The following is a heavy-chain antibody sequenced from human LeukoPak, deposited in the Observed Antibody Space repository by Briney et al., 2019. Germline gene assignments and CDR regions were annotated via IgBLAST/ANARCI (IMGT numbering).Heavy chain of an antibody. CDR1: GVTFSSFS. Sequence: GGSLRLSCETSGVTFSSFSLNWVRQALGKGLEWLSYISSSSRSKYYADSVKGRFIVSRDNAKNSLYLQMDSLRAGDTALYYCASQSSGSSTRAPDFWGQGTLVTVSS. D-gene: IGHD1-26*01. J-gene: IGHJ4*02. CDR3: ASQSSGSSTRAPDF. V-gene: IGHV3-48*04. CDR2: ISSSSRSK.